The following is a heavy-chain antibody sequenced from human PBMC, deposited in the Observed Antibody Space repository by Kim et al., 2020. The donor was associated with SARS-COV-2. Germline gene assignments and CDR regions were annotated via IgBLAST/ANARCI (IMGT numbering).Heavy chain of an antibody. J-gene: IGHJ6*02. V-gene: IGHV3-9*01. CDR3: AKDIDYGGNSGDYYYYGMDV. CDR1: GFTFDDYA. CDR2: ISWNSGSI. D-gene: IGHD4-17*01. Sequence: GGSLRLSCAASGFTFDDYAMHWVRQAPGKGLEWVSGISWNSGSIGYADSVKGRFTISRDNAKNSLYLQMNSLRAEDTALYYCAKDIDYGGNSGDYYYYGMDVWGQGTTVTVSS.